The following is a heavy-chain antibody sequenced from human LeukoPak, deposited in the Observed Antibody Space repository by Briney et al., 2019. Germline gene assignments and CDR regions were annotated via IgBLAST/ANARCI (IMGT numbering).Heavy chain of an antibody. CDR2: ISGSVSNT. J-gene: IGHJ4*02. Sequence: GGSLRLSCAASGLTFSSYTMTWVRQAPGKGLEWVSAISGSVSNTYYADSVKGRFTISRDNSKNTLYLQMNSLRAEDTAVYYCARDPRAVAALVDFDYWGQGTLVTVSS. CDR3: ARDPRAVAALVDFDY. V-gene: IGHV3-23*01. D-gene: IGHD6-19*01. CDR1: GLTFSSYT.